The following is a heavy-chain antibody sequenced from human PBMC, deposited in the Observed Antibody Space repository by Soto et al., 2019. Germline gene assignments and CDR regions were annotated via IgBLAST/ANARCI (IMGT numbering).Heavy chain of an antibody. CDR1: GLSFSGST. CDR2: ITSKPDNYST. V-gene: IGHV3-73*02. J-gene: IGHJ1*01. CDR3: AKSYENNAYYFDH. D-gene: IGHD3-16*01. Sequence: EVQMVESGGDLVQPGGSLKLSCAASGLSFSGSTIHWVRQASGKGLEWVGHITSKPDNYSTVYAASVKGRFSFSRDDLMNTAFLQRNSLKSDDTAVYYCAKSYENNAYYFDHWGTGTLVTVSS.